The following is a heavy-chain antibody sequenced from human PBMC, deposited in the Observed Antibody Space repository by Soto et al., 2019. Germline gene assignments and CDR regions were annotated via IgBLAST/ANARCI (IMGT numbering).Heavy chain of an antibody. D-gene: IGHD1-26*01. CDR1: GGSISSGGYY. CDR2: FYYNGNT. CDR3: ARHLGPTGPNY. Sequence: SETLSLTCTVSGGSISSGGYYWSWIRQHPGKGLEWIGSFYYNGNTHYNPSLKSRATISVDTSKNQFSLKLSSVTATDRAVYYCARHLGPTGPNYWGQGTLVTVSS. J-gene: IGHJ4*01. V-gene: IGHV4-39*01.